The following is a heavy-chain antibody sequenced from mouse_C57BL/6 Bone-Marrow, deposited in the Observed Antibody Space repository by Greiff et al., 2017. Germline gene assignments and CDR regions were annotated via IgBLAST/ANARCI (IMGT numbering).Heavy chain of an antibody. CDR2: IYPRSGNT. J-gene: IGHJ2*01. D-gene: IGHD2-5*01. CDR1: GYTFTSYG. V-gene: IGHV1-81*01. CDR3: ARGSYYSNYFDY. Sequence: VQLKESGAELARPGASVKLSCKASGYTFTSYGISWVKQRTGQGLEWIGEIYPRSGNTYYNEKFKGKATLTADKSSSTAYMELRSLTSEDSAVYFCARGSYYSNYFDYWGQGTTLTVSS.